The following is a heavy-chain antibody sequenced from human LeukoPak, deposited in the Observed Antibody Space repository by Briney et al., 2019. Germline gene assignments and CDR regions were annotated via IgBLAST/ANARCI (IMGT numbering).Heavy chain of an antibody. CDR3: AINPAAGYYYYYGMDV. CDR2: INHSGST. V-gene: IGHV4-34*01. CDR1: GGSISSYY. J-gene: IGHJ6*02. Sequence: SETLSLTCTVSGGSISSYYWSWIRQPPGKGLEWIGEINHSGSTNYNPSLKSRVTISVDTSKNQFSLKLSSVTAADTAVYYCAINPAAGYYYYYGMDVWGQGTTVTVSS.